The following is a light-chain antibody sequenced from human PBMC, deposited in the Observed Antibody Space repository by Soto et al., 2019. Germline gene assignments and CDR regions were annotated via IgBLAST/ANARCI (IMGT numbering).Light chain of an antibody. CDR3: HHYGSLPHT. V-gene: IGKV3-20*01. Sequence: EIVLTQSPGTLSLSPGERATLSCRASQSVSGNQLAWYQQKPGQGPRLLIYAASSRATDIPDRFSGSASGTDFTFIISRLEPEDFGMYYGHHYGSLPHTVGQGTKVE. J-gene: IGKJ2*01. CDR2: AAS. CDR1: QSVSGNQ.